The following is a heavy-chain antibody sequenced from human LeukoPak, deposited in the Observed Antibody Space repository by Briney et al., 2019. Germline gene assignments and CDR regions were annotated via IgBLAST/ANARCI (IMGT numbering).Heavy chain of an antibody. Sequence: PSETLSLTCAVYGGSFSGYYWSWIRQPPGKGLEWIGEINHSGSTNYNPSLKSRVTISVDTSKNQFFLKLSSVTAADTAVYYCARGADAFDIWGQGTMVTVSS. CDR2: INHSGST. V-gene: IGHV4-34*01. CDR1: GGSFSGYY. J-gene: IGHJ3*02. CDR3: ARGADAFDI.